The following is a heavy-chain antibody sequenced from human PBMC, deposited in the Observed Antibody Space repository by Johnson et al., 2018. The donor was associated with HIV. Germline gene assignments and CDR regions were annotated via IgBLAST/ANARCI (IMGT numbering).Heavy chain of an antibody. CDR1: GFTFSSYW. CDR2: INLDGSEK. Sequence: VQLVESGGGLVQPGGSLRLSCAASGFTFSSYWMSWVRQAPGTGLEWVANINLDGSEKNYVDSVKGRFTISRDNAKNALYLQMSSLRTEDTAVYYCARVLGARGPGAFDIWGQGTMVTVSS. J-gene: IGHJ3*02. V-gene: IGHV3-7*02. CDR3: ARVLGARGPGAFDI.